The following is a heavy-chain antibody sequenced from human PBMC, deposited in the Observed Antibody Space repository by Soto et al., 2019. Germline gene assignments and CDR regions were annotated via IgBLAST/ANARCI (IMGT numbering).Heavy chain of an antibody. CDR1: GFTFSSYA. Sequence: GGSLRLSCAASGFTFSSYAMSWVRQAPGKGLEWVAVIWYGGSNKYYADSVKGRFTISRDNSKNTLYLQMNSLRAEDTAVYYCAKDYGDYVDYYYYGMDVWGQGTTVTVSS. D-gene: IGHD4-17*01. V-gene: IGHV3-33*06. CDR3: AKDYGDYVDYYYYGMDV. J-gene: IGHJ6*02. CDR2: IWYGGSNK.